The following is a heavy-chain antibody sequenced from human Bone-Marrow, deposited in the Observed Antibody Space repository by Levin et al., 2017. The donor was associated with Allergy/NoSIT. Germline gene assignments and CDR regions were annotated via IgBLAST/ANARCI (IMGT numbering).Heavy chain of an antibody. D-gene: IGHD2-2*01. CDR2: IKSKRGGGTA. V-gene: IGHV3-15*01. CDR3: SHIIFAPAIFGH. CDR1: GLTFSDAW. J-gene: IGHJ5*02. Sequence: PGGSLRLSCAVSGLTFSDAWVSWVRQVPGKGLEWVGQIKSKRGGGTADYNTPVQGRFSISRDDSRNTVYLQMNSLKTEDTALYYCSHIIFAPAIFGHWGQGTLVTVSS.